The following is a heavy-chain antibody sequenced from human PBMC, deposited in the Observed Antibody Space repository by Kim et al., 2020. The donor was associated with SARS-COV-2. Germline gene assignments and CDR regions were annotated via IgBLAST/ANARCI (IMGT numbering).Heavy chain of an antibody. CDR1: GGSISSYY. CDR2: IYYSGST. D-gene: IGHD6-19*01. CDR3: ARDRMEPSGWYGRPQAGYGMDV. Sequence: SETLSLTCTVSGGSISSYYWSWIRQPPGKGLEWIGYIYYSGSTNYNPSLKSRVTISVDTSKNQFSLKLSSVTAADTAVYYCARDRMEPSGWYGRPQAGYGMDVWGQGTTVTVSS. V-gene: IGHV4-59*01. J-gene: IGHJ6*02.